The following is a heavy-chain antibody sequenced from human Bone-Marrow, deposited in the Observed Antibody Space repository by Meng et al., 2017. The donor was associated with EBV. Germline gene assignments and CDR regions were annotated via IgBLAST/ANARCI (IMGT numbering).Heavy chain of an antibody. V-gene: IGHV1-3*01. Sequence: QVQRGESGAEVREPGASVKVSCKASGYTFTNYAMHWVRQAAGQRLEWMGWINPGNGNTKYSQKLQGRASITRDISASIVDMELTSLRSEDTAVYYCATEPGYSSGWGQGTLVTVSS. J-gene: IGHJ4*02. CDR2: INPGNGNT. CDR3: ATEPGYSSG. CDR1: GYTFTNYA. D-gene: IGHD6-19*01.